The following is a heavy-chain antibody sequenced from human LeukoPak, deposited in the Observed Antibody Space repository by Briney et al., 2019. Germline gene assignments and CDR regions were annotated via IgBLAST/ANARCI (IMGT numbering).Heavy chain of an antibody. J-gene: IGHJ6*04. CDR3: AELGITMIGGV. V-gene: IGHV3-48*03. CDR2: ISSIGSTI. CDR1: GFTFSSYE. D-gene: IGHD3-10*02. Sequence: PGRSLRLSCAASGFTFSSYEMNWVRQAPGKGLEWVSYISSIGSTIYYADSVKGRFTISRDNAKNSLYPQMNSLRAEDTAVYYCAELGITMIGGVWGKGTTVTISS.